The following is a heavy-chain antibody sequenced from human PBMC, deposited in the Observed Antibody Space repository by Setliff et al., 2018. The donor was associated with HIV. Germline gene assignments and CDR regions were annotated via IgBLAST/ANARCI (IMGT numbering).Heavy chain of an antibody. CDR3: AREISRYSGYEGRMDYFDY. J-gene: IGHJ4*02. V-gene: IGHV4-4*02. CDR1: GGSISSTNW. D-gene: IGHD5-12*01. CDR2: IYHSGST. Sequence: PSETLSLTCAVSGGSISSTNWWSWVRQPPGKGLEWIGEIYHSGSTNYHPSLKSRVTISVGKSKNQFSLKLSSVTAADTAVYYCAREISRYSGYEGRMDYFDYWGQGTLVTVSS.